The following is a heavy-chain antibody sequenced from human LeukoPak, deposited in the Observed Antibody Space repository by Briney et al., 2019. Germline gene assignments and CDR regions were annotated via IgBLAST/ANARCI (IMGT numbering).Heavy chain of an antibody. CDR3: VRNQFS. CDR1: GFTVSNNY. CDR2: TYSGET. V-gene: IGHV3-66*01. D-gene: IGHD1-14*01. Sequence: GGSLRLSCAASGFTVSNNYMSWVRQAPGRLEWLSVTYSGETQYADSVKGRFTISRDDSKNTLYLQMNSLRAEDTAIYYCVRNQFSWGQGTTVTVSS. J-gene: IGHJ6*02.